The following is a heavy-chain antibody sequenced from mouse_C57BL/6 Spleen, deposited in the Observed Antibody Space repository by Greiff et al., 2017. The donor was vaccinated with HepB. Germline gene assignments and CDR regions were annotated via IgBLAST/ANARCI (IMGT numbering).Heavy chain of an antibody. Sequence: QVQLQQPGAELVRPGTSVKLSCKASGYTFTSYWMHWVKQRPGQGLEWIGVIDPSDSYTNYNQKFKGKATLTVDTSSSTAYMQLSSLTSEDSAVYYCAGATVVGRFAYWGQGTLVTVSA. CDR1: GYTFTSYW. J-gene: IGHJ3*01. CDR2: IDPSDSYT. CDR3: AGATVVGRFAY. V-gene: IGHV1-59*01. D-gene: IGHD1-1*01.